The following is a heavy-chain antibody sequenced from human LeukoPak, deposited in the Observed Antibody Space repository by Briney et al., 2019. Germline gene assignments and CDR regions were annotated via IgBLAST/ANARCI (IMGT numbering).Heavy chain of an antibody. J-gene: IGHJ4*02. Sequence: ASVKVSCTASGYSFTSYGINWVRQAPGQGLEWMGWISAYNGNTNYAQKLQGRVTMTRNTSISTAYMELSSLRSEDTAVYYCAFSRFYGDYVDYWGQGTLVTVSS. V-gene: IGHV1-18*01. D-gene: IGHD4-17*01. CDR1: GYSFTSYG. CDR3: AFSRFYGDYVDY. CDR2: ISAYNGNT.